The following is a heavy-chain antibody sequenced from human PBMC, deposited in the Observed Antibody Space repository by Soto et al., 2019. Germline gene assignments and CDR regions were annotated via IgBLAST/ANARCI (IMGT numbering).Heavy chain of an antibody. CDR1: GGSISSSSYY. J-gene: IGHJ4*02. Sequence: SETLSLTCTVSGGSISSSSYYWGWIRQPPGKGLEWIGSIYYSGSTYYNPSLKSRVTISVDTSKNQFSLKLSSVTAADTAVYYCARMSSSSWYIGRSYYFDYWGQGTLVTVSS. D-gene: IGHD6-13*01. CDR2: IYYSGST. CDR3: ARMSSSSWYIGRSYYFDY. V-gene: IGHV4-39*01.